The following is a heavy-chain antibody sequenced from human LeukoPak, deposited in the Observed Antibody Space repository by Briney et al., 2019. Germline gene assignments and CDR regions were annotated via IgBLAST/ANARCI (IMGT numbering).Heavy chain of an antibody. V-gene: IGHV3-7*01. CDR1: GFTFSSYW. D-gene: IGHD1-26*01. CDR2: IKQDGSEK. CDR3: ARENLVGATTSFDY. Sequence: PGGSLRLSCAASGFTFSSYWMSWVRQAPGKGLEWVANIKQDGSEKYYMDSVKGRFTISRDNAKNSLYLQMNSLRAEDTAVYYCARENLVGATTSFDYWGQGTLVTVSP. J-gene: IGHJ4*02.